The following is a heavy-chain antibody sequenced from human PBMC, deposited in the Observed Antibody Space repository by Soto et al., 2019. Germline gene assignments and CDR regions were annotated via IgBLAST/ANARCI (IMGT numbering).Heavy chain of an antibody. CDR2: IIPIFGTP. CDR1: GGIFSSYT. Sequence: GASVKVCCKASGGIFSSYTITWVRQAPGQGLEWMGGIIPIFGTPNYAQKFQGRATISADESTSTAYMELSSLRSEDTAVYYCARYFASRWDRRTRHNSSTPCGQAT. J-gene: IGHJ5*02. D-gene: IGHD1-1*01. V-gene: IGHV1-69*13. CDR3: ARYFASRWDRRTRHNSSTP.